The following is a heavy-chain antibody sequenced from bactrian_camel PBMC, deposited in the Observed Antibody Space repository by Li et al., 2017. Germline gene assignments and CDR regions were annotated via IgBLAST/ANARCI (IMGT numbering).Heavy chain of an antibody. V-gene: IGHV3S40*01. D-gene: IGHD3*01. CDR2: ISSGST. CDR1: GFTFSDYA. CDR3: ALAWGSVCEAWSGYTE. Sequence: DVQLVESGGGLVQPGGSLTISCVASGFTFSDYALSWVRQAPGKGLEWVSHISSGSTYYRGSVKGRFTVSLDNRKNTVYLQMNSLRPDDSGMYYCALAWGSVCEAWSGYTEWGRGTQVTVS. J-gene: IGHJ4*01.